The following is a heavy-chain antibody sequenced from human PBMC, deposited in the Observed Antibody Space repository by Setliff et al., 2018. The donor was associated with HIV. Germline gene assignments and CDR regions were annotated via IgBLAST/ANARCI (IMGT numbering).Heavy chain of an antibody. CDR1: TYTFSSYV. Sequence: ASVKVSCKASTYTFSSYVINWVRQAPGQGLEWMGRISVYNGNTIYAQKLQGRVIMTEDTSTDTAYMELSSLRSDDTAMYYCATDPGYSSTWYSESFQHWGQGTVVTVSS. V-gene: IGHV1-18*01. J-gene: IGHJ1*01. CDR2: ISVYNGNT. D-gene: IGHD6-13*01. CDR3: ATDPGYSSTWYSESFQH.